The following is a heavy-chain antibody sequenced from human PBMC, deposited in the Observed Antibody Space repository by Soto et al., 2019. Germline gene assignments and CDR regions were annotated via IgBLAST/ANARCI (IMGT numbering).Heavy chain of an antibody. V-gene: IGHV4-59*01. CDR1: GGSISPYY. Sequence: SETLSLTCTVSGGSISPYYWSWIRQPPGKGLEWIGYVYYSGNTNYNPSLESRVTISVDTSRNRFSLNLTSATAANTAVYYCARKGAAASYAHYYMDVWGRGTAVTVSS. CDR2: VYYSGNT. J-gene: IGHJ6*03. D-gene: IGHD6-13*01. CDR3: ARKGAAASYAHYYMDV.